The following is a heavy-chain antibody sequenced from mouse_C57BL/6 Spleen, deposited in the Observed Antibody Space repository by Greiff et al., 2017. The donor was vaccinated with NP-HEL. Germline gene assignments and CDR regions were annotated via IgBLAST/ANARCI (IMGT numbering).Heavy chain of an antibody. CDR3: ARKDDGYPYYAMDY. CDR1: GFSLTSYG. CDR2: IWRGGST. Sequence: QVQLKESGPGLVQPSQSLSITCTVSGFSLTSYGVHWVRQSPGKGLEWLGVIWRGGSTDYNAAFISRLSISKDNSKSQVFFKMNSLQADDTAIYYCARKDDGYPYYAMDYWGQGTSVTVSS. D-gene: IGHD2-3*01. J-gene: IGHJ4*01. V-gene: IGHV2-2*01.